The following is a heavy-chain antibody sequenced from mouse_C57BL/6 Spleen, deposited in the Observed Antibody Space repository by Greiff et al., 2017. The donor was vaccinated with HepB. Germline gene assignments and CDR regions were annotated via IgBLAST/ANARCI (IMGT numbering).Heavy chain of an antibody. Sequence: EVHLVESGGGLVQPGGSMKLSCVASGFTFSNYWMNWVRQSPEKGLEWVAQIRLKSDNYATHYAESVKGRFTISRDDSKSSVYLQMNNLRAEDTGIYYCTGITGPYYYAMDYWGQGTSVTVSS. CDR3: TGITGPYYYAMDY. J-gene: IGHJ4*01. V-gene: IGHV6-3*01. CDR2: IRLKSDNYAT. CDR1: GFTFSNYW. D-gene: IGHD4-1*01.